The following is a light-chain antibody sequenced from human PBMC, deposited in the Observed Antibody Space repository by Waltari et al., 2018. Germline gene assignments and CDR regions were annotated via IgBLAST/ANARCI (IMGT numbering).Light chain of an antibody. Sequence: IQMSQSPSSLSASVGDRVTITCRASQGISSYLNWYQQKPGKAPKLLIYYANSLASGVPSRFSGSGSGTEFTLTISSLQPEDFATYYCQQGNSNPWTFGQGP. J-gene: IGKJ1*01. CDR1: QGISSY. V-gene: IGKV1-13*02. CDR3: QQGNSNPWT. CDR2: YAN.